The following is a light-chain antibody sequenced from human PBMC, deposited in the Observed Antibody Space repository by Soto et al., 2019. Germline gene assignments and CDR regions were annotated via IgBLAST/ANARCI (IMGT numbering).Light chain of an antibody. J-gene: IGLJ1*01. CDR3: LLAYGGAYV. CDR1: TGAVTGDYY. CDR2: RAT. V-gene: IGLV7-43*01. Sequence: QAVVTQEPSLTVSPGETVTLTCASNTGAVTGDYYPNWFQQKPGQAPRTLIYRATNRYSWTPARFSGSLLGGKAALTLSAVQPEDEADYCCLLAYGGAYVFGSGTKLTVL.